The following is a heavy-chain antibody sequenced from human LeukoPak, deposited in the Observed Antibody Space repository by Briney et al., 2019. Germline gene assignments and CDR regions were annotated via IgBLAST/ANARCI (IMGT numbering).Heavy chain of an antibody. CDR1: GGSFSDYY. CDR2: INNSGST. D-gene: IGHD5-12*01. V-gene: IGHV4-34*01. Sequence: SETLSLTCAVYGGSFSDYYWAWLRQSPGEGLEWIGEINNSGSTKYNPSLKSRVSISADTSKNQFSLKLSSVTAADTAVYYCARCGGYDYLDDYWGQGTLVTVSS. J-gene: IGHJ4*02. CDR3: ARCGGYDYLDDY.